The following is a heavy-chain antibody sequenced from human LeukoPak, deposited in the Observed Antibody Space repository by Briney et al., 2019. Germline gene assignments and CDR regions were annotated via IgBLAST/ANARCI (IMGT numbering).Heavy chain of an antibody. D-gene: IGHD5-24*01. CDR3: ARARRDGSKSYYFDY. J-gene: IGHJ4*02. V-gene: IGHV3-64*02. Sequence: GGSLRLSCAASGFTFSNYAIHWVRQAPGKGLQFVSSINSNGQKTYYADSVKGRFTISRDYSKNTVFLQMGSLGADDMAVYYCARARRDGSKSYYFDYWGRGTLVSVSS. CDR2: INSNGQKT. CDR1: GFTFSNYA.